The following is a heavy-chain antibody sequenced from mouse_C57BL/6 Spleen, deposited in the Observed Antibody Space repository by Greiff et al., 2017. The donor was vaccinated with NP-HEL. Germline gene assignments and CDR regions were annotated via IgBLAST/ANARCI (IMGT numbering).Heavy chain of an antibody. CDR3: ARDDYGSSYGGFAY. Sequence: EVKLVESEGGLVQPGSSMKLSCTASGFTFSDYYMAWVRQVPEKGLEWVANINYDGSSTYYLDSLKSRFIISRDNAKNILYLQMSSLKSEDTATYYCARDDYGSSYGGFAYWGQGTLVTVSA. D-gene: IGHD1-1*01. CDR2: INYDGSST. CDR1: GFTFSDYY. J-gene: IGHJ3*01. V-gene: IGHV5-16*01.